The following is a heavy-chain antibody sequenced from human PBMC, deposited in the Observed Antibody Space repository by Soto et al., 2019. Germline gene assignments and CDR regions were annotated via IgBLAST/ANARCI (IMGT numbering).Heavy chain of an antibody. V-gene: IGHV4-31*03. J-gene: IGHJ4*02. CDR2: IYYSGST. D-gene: IGHD5-18*01. CDR3: ARLYTYGYYHFDY. CDR1: GDSISSGNYY. Sequence: TLSLSCTVSGDSISSGNYYWSWIRQHPGKGLEWIGYIYYSGSTYYNPSLKSRVTISVDTSKNHFSLRLTSVADADTAVYYCARLYTYGYYHFDYWGQGSLVTVSS.